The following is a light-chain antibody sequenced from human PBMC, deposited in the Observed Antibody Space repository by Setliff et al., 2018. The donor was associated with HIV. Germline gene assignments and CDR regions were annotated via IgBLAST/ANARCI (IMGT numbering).Light chain of an antibody. CDR2: DVS. CDR3: SSYTSSSPYV. CDR1: GSAVGGYNY. Sequence: QSALTQPASVSGSPGQSITISCAGTGSAVGGYNYVSWYQQHPGKAPKLMIYDVSNRPSGVSNRFSGSKSGHTASLTISGLQAEDEADYYCSSYTSSSPYVFGTGTKVTVL. V-gene: IGLV2-14*03. J-gene: IGLJ1*01.